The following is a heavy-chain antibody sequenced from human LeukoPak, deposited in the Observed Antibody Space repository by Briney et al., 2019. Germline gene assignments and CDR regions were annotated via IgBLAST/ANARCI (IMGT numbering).Heavy chain of an antibody. CDR3: ARYSSSRRGWYFDY. Sequence: SETLSLTCAVPGVSISSDNWWSWVRQPPGEGLEWIGQIHHSGSTYYNPSLKSRVTISVDTSKNQFSLKLSSVTAADTAVYYCARYSSSRRGWYFDYWGQGTLVTVSS. V-gene: IGHV4-4*02. CDR2: IHHSGST. D-gene: IGHD6-13*01. J-gene: IGHJ4*02. CDR1: GVSISSDNW.